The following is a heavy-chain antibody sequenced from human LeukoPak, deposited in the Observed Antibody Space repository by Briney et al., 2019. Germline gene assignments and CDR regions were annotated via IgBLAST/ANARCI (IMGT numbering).Heavy chain of an antibody. CDR1: GFTFSSYA. Sequence: GGSLRLSCAASGFTFSSYAMHWVRQAPGKGLEWEAVISYDGSNKYYADSVKGRFTISRDNSKNTLYLQMNSLRAEDTAVYYCARDAALPLVVPAAIPGDWYFDLWGRGTLVTVSS. CDR2: ISYDGSNK. J-gene: IGHJ2*01. V-gene: IGHV3-30-3*01. D-gene: IGHD2-2*02. CDR3: ARDAALPLVVPAAIPGDWYFDL.